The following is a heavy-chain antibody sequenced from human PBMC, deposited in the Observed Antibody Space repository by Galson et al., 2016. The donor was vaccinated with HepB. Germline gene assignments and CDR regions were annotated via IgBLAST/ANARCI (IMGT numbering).Heavy chain of an antibody. CDR2: ISWNSGNT. CDR1: GFTFGDYA. Sequence: SLRLSCAASGFTFGDYAMHWVRQAPGKGLEWVSGISWNSGNTGYADSVKGRFTISRDNPKNSLYLQMNSLRAEDPALYYCAKAAQYCSSSSCRNWFDPWGQGTLVTVSS. J-gene: IGHJ5*02. CDR3: AKAAQYCSSSSCRNWFDP. V-gene: IGHV3-9*01. D-gene: IGHD2-2*01.